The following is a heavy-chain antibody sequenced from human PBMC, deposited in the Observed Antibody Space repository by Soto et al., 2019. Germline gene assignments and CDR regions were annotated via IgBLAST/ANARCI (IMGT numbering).Heavy chain of an antibody. D-gene: IGHD3-22*01. J-gene: IGHJ3*02. CDR2: ISYDGSNK. V-gene: IGHV3-30-3*01. CDR1: GFTFSSYA. Sequence: QPGGSLRLSCAASGFTFSSYAMHWVRQAPGKGLEWVAVISYDGSNKYYADSVKGRFTIARDNSKNTLYLQMNSLRAEDTAVYYCARDYYYDSSGYAEAFDIWGQGTMVTVSS. CDR3: ARDYYYDSSGYAEAFDI.